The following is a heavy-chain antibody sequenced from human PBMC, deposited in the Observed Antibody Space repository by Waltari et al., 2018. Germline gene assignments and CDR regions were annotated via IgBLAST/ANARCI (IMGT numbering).Heavy chain of an antibody. J-gene: IGHJ5*02. Sequence: QVQLVQSGAEVKKPGASVKVSCKASGYTFTGYYMHWVRHAPGQGLEWMGRINPNSGGTNYAQKFQGRVTMTRDTSISTAYMELSRLRSDDTAVYYCARVEYSSGWYPVDPWGQGTLVTVSS. CDR2: INPNSGGT. CDR1: GYTFTGYY. V-gene: IGHV1-2*06. D-gene: IGHD6-19*01. CDR3: ARVEYSSGWYPVDP.